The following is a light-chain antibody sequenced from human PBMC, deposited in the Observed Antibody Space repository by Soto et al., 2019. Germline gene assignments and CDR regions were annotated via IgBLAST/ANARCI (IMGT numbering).Light chain of an antibody. Sequence: QSVLPQPPSVSGAPGQRVTISCTGYNSNIGAGYDVHWYQQLPGTAPKLLIYGNSNRPSGVPDRFSASKSGTSASLAITGLQAEDEADYYCQSYDSSLSGWVFGGGTKLTVL. CDR1: NSNIGAGYD. V-gene: IGLV1-40*01. J-gene: IGLJ3*02. CDR3: QSYDSSLSGWV. CDR2: GNS.